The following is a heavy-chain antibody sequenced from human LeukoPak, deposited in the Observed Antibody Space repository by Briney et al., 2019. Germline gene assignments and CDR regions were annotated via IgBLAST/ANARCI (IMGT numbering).Heavy chain of an antibody. J-gene: IGHJ4*02. V-gene: IGHV3-33*06. CDR2: VWHDGSKT. Sequence: GGSLRLSCAASGFTFSTCHIHWIRQAPGKGLEWVALVWHDGSKTYYADSVKGRFTVSRDNSKNTLYLQMNSLRAEDTAVYYCAKDSNDYGDYNYFDFWGQGTLVTVSS. CDR3: AKDSNDYGDYNYFDF. CDR1: GFTFSTCH. D-gene: IGHD4-17*01.